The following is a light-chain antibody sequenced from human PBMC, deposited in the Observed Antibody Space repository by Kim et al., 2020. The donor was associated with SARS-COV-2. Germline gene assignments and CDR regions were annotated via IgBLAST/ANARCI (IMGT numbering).Light chain of an antibody. J-gene: IGLJ2*01. CDR1: RIGSKS. V-gene: IGLV3-21*04. CDR2: YDS. Sequence: PGKTARITCGGTRIGSKSVRWYQQKPGQAPVLVISYDSVRPSGIPERFSGSNSGNTATVTISRVEAGDEANYYCQVWDSSDDHRVVFGGGTQLTVL. CDR3: QVWDSSDDHRVV.